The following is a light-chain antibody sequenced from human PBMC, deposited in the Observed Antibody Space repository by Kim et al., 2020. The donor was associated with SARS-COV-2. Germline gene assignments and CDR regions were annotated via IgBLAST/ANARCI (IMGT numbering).Light chain of an antibody. CDR1: TGAVTSDYY. CDR3: LLYYGGGQTVV. CDR2: ATT. Sequence: TVTLACASSTGAVTSDYYPNWFQQKPGQTPRPLIYATTKKYSWTPARLSASLLGGKAVLTLSDVQPEDEADYYCLLYYGGGQTVVFGGGTQLTVL. V-gene: IGLV7-43*01. J-gene: IGLJ3*02.